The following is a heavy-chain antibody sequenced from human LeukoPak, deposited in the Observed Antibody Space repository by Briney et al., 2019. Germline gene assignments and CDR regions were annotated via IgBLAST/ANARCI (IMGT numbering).Heavy chain of an antibody. Sequence: PGGSLRLSCTASGFTFGDYAMSWFRQAPGKGLEWVGFIRSKAYGGTTEYAASVKGRYTISRDDSKSIAYLQMNSLKTEDTAVYYCTARRYYDILTGLGTRHLLFDYWGQGTLVTVSS. CDR1: GFTFGDYA. D-gene: IGHD3-9*01. J-gene: IGHJ4*02. CDR3: TARRYYDILTGLGTRHLLFDY. CDR2: IRSKAYGGTT. V-gene: IGHV3-49*03.